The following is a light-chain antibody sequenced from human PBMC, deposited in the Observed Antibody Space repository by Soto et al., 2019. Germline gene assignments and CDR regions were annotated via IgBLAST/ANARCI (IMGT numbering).Light chain of an antibody. J-gene: IGLJ2*01. V-gene: IGLV2-14*03. CDR3: TSWTTSTTMI. Sequence: QSVLTQPASVSGSPGQSITISCTGTRSDIGAYNFVSWYQQHPGEVPKLMLYDVNVRPSGVSNRFSGSKSGTTASLTISGLQAEDEADYYCTSWTTSTTMIFGGGTKVTVL. CDR2: DVN. CDR1: RSDIGAYNF.